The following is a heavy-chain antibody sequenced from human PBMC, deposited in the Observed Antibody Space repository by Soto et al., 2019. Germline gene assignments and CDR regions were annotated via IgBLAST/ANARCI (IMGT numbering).Heavy chain of an antibody. CDR1: GYTFTSYG. CDR3: ARDPAVGYYYGSGGTYFDY. Sequence: GASVKVSCKASGYTFTSYGISWVRQAPGQGLEWMGWISAYNGNTNYAQKLQGRVTMTTDTSTSTAYMELRSLRSDDTAVYYCARDPAVGYYYGSGGTYFDYWGQGTLVTVSS. J-gene: IGHJ4*02. CDR2: ISAYNGNT. V-gene: IGHV1-18*01. D-gene: IGHD3-10*01.